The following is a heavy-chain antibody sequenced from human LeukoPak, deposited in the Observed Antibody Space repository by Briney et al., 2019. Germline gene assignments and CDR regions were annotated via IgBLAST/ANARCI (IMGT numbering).Heavy chain of an antibody. CDR2: AIGSGGTI. V-gene: IGHV3-23*01. D-gene: IGHD3-22*01. Sequence: GSMRLPCAAAGFSFISYSVSCVRHQAGGGRVWGASAIGSGGTIYYADSVTGRFTISRDNSKNTPYLQMNNLRAEDTAIYYCAKTRDITMIIVVLAPEFDYWGQGTLVTVSS. J-gene: IGHJ4*02. CDR3: AKTRDITMIIVVLAPEFDY. CDR1: GFSFISYS.